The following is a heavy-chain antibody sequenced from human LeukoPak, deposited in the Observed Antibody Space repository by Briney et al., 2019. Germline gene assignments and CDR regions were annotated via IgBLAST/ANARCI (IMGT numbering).Heavy chain of an antibody. CDR3: AREEYSSGWYGFDY. CDR1: GFTFSTYT. J-gene: IGHJ4*02. CDR2: ISNDGHFK. V-gene: IGHV3-30-3*01. D-gene: IGHD6-19*01. Sequence: GGSLRLSCAASGFTFSTYTIHWVRQAPGKGLEWVAVISNDGHFKYYADSVKGRFTISRDNSKSTLFLQMNSLTIEDTAVYYCAREEYSSGWYGFDYWGQGTLVTVSS.